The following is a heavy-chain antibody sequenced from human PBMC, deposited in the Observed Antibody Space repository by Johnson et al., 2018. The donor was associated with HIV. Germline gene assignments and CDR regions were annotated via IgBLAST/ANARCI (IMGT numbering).Heavy chain of an antibody. CDR3: AKDTYSHRLTVTESGFDI. CDR2: ISWNSGSI. D-gene: IGHD4-11*01. J-gene: IGHJ3*02. CDR1: GFTFDDYA. V-gene: IGHV3-9*01. Sequence: VQLVESGGGLVQPGRSLRLSCAASGFTFDDYAMHWVRQAPGKGLEWVSGISWNSGSIGYADSVKGRFTISRDNAKNSLYVQMNSLRAEDTAVYYCAKDTYSHRLTVTESGFDIWGQGTMVTVSS.